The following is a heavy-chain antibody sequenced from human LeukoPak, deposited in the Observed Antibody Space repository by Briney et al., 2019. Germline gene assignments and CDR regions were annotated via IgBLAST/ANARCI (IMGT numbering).Heavy chain of an antibody. CDR1: GFAFSDYS. CDR2: ISSSDNTI. Sequence: GGSLRLSCAASGFAFSDYSMNWVRQAPGKGLEWVSYISSSDNTIHYADSVKGRFTISRDNAKNSLYLEMNSLRGEDTAVYYCARALGNSTGDYWGQGTLVTVSS. J-gene: IGHJ4*02. CDR3: ARALGNSTGDY. V-gene: IGHV3-48*01. D-gene: IGHD7-27*01.